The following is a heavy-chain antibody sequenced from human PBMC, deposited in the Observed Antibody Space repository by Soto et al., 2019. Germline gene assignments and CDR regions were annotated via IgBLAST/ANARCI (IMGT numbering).Heavy chain of an antibody. D-gene: IGHD2-15*01. CDR1: GFTFSSYW. CDR3: ARGTVVVAVNYYYDMDV. Sequence: GGSRRLSCAASGFTFSSYWMHWVRQAPGKGLVWVSRINSVGSSTSYADSVKGRFTISRDNAKNTLYLQMNSLRAEDTAVYYCARGTVVVAVNYYYDMDVWGQGTTVTVSS. CDR2: INSVGSST. V-gene: IGHV3-74*01. J-gene: IGHJ6*02.